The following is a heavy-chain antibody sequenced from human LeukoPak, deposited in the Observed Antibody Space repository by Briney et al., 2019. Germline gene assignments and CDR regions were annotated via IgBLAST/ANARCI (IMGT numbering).Heavy chain of an antibody. D-gene: IGHD4-17*01. CDR2: IYYSGST. CDR1: GGSISSYY. V-gene: IGHV4-59*01. CDR3: ARDNDYGDYED. J-gene: IGHJ4*02. Sequence: SETLSLTCTVSGGSISSYYWSWIRQPPGKGLEWIGYIYYSGSTNYNPSLKSRVTISVDTYKNQFSLKLSSVTAADTAVYYCARDNDYGDYEDWGQGTLVTVSS.